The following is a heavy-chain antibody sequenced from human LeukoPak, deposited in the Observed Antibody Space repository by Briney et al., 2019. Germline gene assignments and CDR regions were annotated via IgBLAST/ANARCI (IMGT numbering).Heavy chain of an antibody. CDR1: GGSISSGSYY. V-gene: IGHV4-61*02. J-gene: IGHJ4*02. CDR3: AREPVPRYCSGGSCQDY. D-gene: IGHD2-15*01. Sequence: PWETLSLTCTVSGGSISSGSYYWSWIRQPAGKGLEWIGRIYTSGSTNYNPSLKSRVTISVDTSKNQFSLKLSSVTAADTAVYYCAREPVPRYCSGGSCQDYWGQGTLVTVSS. CDR2: IYTSGST.